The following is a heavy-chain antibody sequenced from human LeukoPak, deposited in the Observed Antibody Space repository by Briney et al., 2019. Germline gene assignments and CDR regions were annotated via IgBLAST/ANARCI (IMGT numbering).Heavy chain of an antibody. J-gene: IGHJ4*02. CDR1: GYTFTSYA. V-gene: IGHV1-69*06. CDR2: IIPIFGTA. D-gene: IGHD4-23*01. CDR3: ARDQRSYGGNLFDY. Sequence: EASVKVSCKASGYTFTSYAISWVRQAPGQGLEWMGGIIPIFGTANYAQKFQGRVTITADKSTSTAYMELSSLRSEDTAVYYCARDQRSYGGNLFDYWGQGTLVTVSS.